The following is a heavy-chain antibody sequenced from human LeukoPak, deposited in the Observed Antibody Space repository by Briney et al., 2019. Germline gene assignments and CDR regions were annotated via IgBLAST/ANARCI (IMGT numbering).Heavy chain of an antibody. D-gene: IGHD2-15*01. CDR1: GGTFSSYA. CDR2: IIPILGIA. Sequence: SVKVSCKASGGTFSSYAISWVRQAPGQGLEWMGRIIPILGIANYAQKFQGRVTITADKSTSTAYMELSSLRSEDTAVYYCARARVGAVVVVAATQAFDYWGQGTLVTVSS. CDR3: ARARVGAVVVVAATQAFDY. V-gene: IGHV1-69*04. J-gene: IGHJ4*02.